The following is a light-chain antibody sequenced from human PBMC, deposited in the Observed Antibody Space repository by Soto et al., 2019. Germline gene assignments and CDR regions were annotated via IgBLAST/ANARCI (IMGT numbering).Light chain of an antibody. CDR3: QQSYSTLWT. CDR2: AAS. Sequence: EIQMTQSPSSLSASVGDRVTNTCRASQSISSYLNWYQQKPGKAPKLLIYAASSLQSGVPSRFSGSGSGTDFTLTISSLQPEDFATYYCQQSYSTLWTFGQGTKVDIK. V-gene: IGKV1-39*01. J-gene: IGKJ1*01. CDR1: QSISSY.